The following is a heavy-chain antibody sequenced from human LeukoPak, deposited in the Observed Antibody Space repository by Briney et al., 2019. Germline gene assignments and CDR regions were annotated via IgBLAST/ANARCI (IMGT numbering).Heavy chain of an antibody. CDR2: ITGSSTWT. V-gene: IGHV3-23*01. J-gene: IGHJ2*01. Sequence: PGGSLRLSCEASGFTFRTYGMTWVRQAPGEGVEWVSRITGSSTWTYYADSVKGRFTISRANSKNTLHLQMDSLRAEDTAIYYCARELVSLGTGYFDLWGRGTLVTVSS. CDR1: GFTFRTYG. CDR3: ARELVSLGTGYFDL. D-gene: IGHD7-27*01.